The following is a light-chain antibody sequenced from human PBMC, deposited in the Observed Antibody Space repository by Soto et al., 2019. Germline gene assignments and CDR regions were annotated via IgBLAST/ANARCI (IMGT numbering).Light chain of an antibody. CDR2: WAS. CDR1: DSVLYSSNNKNY. Sequence: IVMTQNPDSLAVSLGERATINCKSSDSVLYSSNNKNYLAWYQQKPGQPPKLVIYWASTRESGVPDRFSGSGSGTDFTLTISRLEPEDFAVYYCQQYGSSPPITFGQGTRLEIK. CDR3: QQYGSSPPIT. J-gene: IGKJ5*01. V-gene: IGKV4-1*01.